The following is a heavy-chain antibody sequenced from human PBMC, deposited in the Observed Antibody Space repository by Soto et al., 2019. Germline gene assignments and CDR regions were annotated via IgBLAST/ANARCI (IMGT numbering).Heavy chain of an antibody. CDR3: ARVGGSSRYYYYGMDV. CDR1: GGTFSSHA. D-gene: IGHD6-6*01. Sequence: QVQLVQSGAEVKKPGSSVKVSCKASGGTFSSHAISWVRQAPGQGLEWMGGIIPIFGTANYAQKFQGRVTITADESTSTAYMELSSLRSEDTAVYYCARVGGSSRYYYYGMDVWGQGTTVTVSS. CDR2: IIPIFGTA. V-gene: IGHV1-69*01. J-gene: IGHJ6*02.